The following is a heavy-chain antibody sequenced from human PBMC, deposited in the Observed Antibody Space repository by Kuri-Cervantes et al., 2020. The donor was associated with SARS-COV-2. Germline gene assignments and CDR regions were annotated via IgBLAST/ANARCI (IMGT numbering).Heavy chain of an antibody. CDR2: ISYDGSNK. J-gene: IGHJ5*02. Sequence: GGSLRLSCAASGFTFSDYYMSWIRQAPGKGLEWVAFISYDGSNKYYADSAKGRFTISRDNSKNTLYLQMNSLRAEDTAVYYCARDRGVDYCSSTSCPSVPFGPFDPWGQGTLVTVSS. V-gene: IGHV3-30-3*01. CDR1: GFTFSDYY. CDR3: ARDRGVDYCSSTSCPSVPFGPFDP. D-gene: IGHD2-2*01.